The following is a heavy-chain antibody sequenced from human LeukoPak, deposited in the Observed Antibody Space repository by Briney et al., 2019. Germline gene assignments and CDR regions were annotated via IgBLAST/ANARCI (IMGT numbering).Heavy chain of an antibody. CDR3: ARARAPPFDY. V-gene: IGHV3-30-3*01. Sequence: PERSLRPSCAASGFTFSSYAMHWVRQAPGKGLEWVAVISYDGSNKYYADSVKGRFTISRDNSKNTLYLQMNSLRAEDTAVYYCARARAPPFDYWGQGTLVTVSS. CDR1: GFTFSSYA. J-gene: IGHJ4*02. CDR2: ISYDGSNK.